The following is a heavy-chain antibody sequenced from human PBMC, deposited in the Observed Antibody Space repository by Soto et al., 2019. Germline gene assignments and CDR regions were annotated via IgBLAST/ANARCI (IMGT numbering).Heavy chain of an antibody. Sequence: SGKVSCKASGGTFRSYAISWVRQAPGQGLEWMGGIIPIFGTANYAQKFQGRVTITADESTSTAYMELSSLRSEDTAVYYCASGGYSYGYLDYYYGMDVWGQGTTVNVSS. CDR3: ASGGYSYGYLDYYYGMDV. V-gene: IGHV1-69*13. J-gene: IGHJ6*02. D-gene: IGHD5-18*01. CDR2: IIPIFGTA. CDR1: GGTFRSYA.